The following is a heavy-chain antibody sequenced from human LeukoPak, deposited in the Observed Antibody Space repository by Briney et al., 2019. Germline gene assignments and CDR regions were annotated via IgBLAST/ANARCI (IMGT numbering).Heavy chain of an antibody. CDR1: GFTFRSHW. D-gene: IGHD3-22*01. Sequence: PGGSLRLSCAASGFTFRSHWMHWVRQAPGKGLVWVSRINGDGSNTTYADSVKGRFTISRDNAKNSLYLQMNSLRAEDTALYYCAKGRNYYDSSGYYFDWFDAWGQGTLVTVSS. J-gene: IGHJ5*02. V-gene: IGHV3-74*03. CDR2: INGDGSNT. CDR3: AKGRNYYDSSGYYFDWFDA.